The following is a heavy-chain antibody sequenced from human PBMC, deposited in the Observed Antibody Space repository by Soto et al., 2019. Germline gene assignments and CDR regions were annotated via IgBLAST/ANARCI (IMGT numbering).Heavy chain of an antibody. V-gene: IGHV1-18*01. CDR3: AREPYYYDSSGYAPYYYYGMDV. CDR2: ISAYNGNT. Sequence: QVQLVQSGAEVKKPGASVKVSCKASGYTFTSYGISWVRQAPGQGLEWMGWISAYNGNTNYAQKPQGRGTRTTEQTPSPAYMELRSLRSDDTAVYYCAREPYYYDSSGYAPYYYYGMDVWGQGTTVTVSS. CDR1: GYTFTSYG. J-gene: IGHJ6*02. D-gene: IGHD3-22*01.